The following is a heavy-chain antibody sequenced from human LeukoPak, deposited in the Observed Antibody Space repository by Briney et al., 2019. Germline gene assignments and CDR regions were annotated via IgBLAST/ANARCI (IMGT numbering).Heavy chain of an antibody. D-gene: IGHD2-2*01. CDR3: ARDGTSTDDY. CDR1: GYTFSNFG. J-gene: IGHJ4*02. V-gene: IGHV1-18*01. CDR2: ISGNNDNT. Sequence: ASVTVSCKTSGYTFSNFGINWVRQAPGQGLEWMGWISGNNDNTNYGQKFQGRFTVTTDSSTSTAYMELRNLRFDDTAVYYCARDGTSTDDYWGQGTLVTVSS.